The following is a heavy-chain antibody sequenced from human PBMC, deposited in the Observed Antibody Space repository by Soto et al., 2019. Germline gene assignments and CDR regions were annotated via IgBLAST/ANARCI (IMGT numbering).Heavy chain of an antibody. Sequence: QVQLVQSGAEVKKPGASVRVSCKTSGYTFINYGITWVRQAPGQGLEWMGWLSAYNGDTSSSEKLQDRFTMTTDTSTNTMYMDLRSPTSDDTAVYYCARWSAIVGGAEALDVWGQGTMVIVSS. V-gene: IGHV1-18*01. J-gene: IGHJ3*01. CDR2: LSAYNGDT. CDR3: ARWSAIVGGAEALDV. CDR1: GYTFINYG. D-gene: IGHD1-26*01.